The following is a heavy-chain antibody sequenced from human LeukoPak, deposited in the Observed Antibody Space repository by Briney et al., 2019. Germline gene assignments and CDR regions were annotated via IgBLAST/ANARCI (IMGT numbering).Heavy chain of an antibody. D-gene: IGHD4-17*01. V-gene: IGHV4-39*01. CDR3: AGRETTVTTGYYYYYMDV. CDR1: GGSINSRSYY. Sequence: SETLSLTCTVSGGSINSRSYYCGWIRQPPGKGLEWVRSVYYGGTTYYNPSLKSRVTISEDTSKNQFPLKLSSVTGADTAVYYCAGRETTVTTGYYYYYMDVWGKGTTVTVSS. J-gene: IGHJ6*03. CDR2: VYYGGTT.